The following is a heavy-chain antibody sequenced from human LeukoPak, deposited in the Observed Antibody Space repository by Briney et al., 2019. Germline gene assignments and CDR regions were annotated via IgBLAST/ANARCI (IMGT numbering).Heavy chain of an antibody. CDR2: ISGSGGST. Sequence: GGSLRLSCAASGITFSNYAMSWVRQAPGKGLERVSGISGSGGSTYYADSVKGRFTISRDNSKNTLYLQMNSLRAEDTAVYYCAKGRVTVVVSVATDYWGQGTLVTVSS. CDR3: AKGRVTVVVSVATDY. CDR1: GITFSNYA. J-gene: IGHJ4*02. D-gene: IGHD2-2*01. V-gene: IGHV3-23*01.